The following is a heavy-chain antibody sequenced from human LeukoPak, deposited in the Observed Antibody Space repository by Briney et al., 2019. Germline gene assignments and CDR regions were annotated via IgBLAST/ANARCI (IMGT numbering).Heavy chain of an antibody. V-gene: IGHV3-48*02. Sequence: GGSLRLSCAASGFTFSSYSMNWVRQAPGKWLEWDSYISSSSSTIYYADSVKGRFTISRDNAKNSLYLQMNSLRDEDTAVYYCAREPNYYDSTSSTLGYWGQGTLVTVSS. CDR1: GFTFSSYS. J-gene: IGHJ4*02. D-gene: IGHD3-22*01. CDR3: AREPNYYDSTSSTLGY. CDR2: ISSSSSTI.